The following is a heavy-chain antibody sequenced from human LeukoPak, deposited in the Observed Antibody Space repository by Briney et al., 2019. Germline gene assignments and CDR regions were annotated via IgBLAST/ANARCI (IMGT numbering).Heavy chain of an antibody. CDR2: IIPIFGTA. D-gene: IGHD5-18*01. CDR1: GGTFSSYA. J-gene: IGHJ4*02. Sequence: SVKVSCKASGGTFSSYAISWVRQAPGQGLEWMGRIIPIFGTANYAQKFQGRVTITTDESTSTAYMELSSLRSDDTAVYYCARDTLWIHSAGYYSDYWGQGTLVTVSS. V-gene: IGHV1-69*05. CDR3: ARDTLWIHSAGYYSDY.